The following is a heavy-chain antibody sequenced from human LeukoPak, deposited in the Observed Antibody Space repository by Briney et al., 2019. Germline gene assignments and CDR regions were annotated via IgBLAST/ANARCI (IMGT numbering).Heavy chain of an antibody. CDR3: ARATHSLRKEDGMDV. Sequence: GGSLRLSCAASGFTFSSYAMHWVRQAPGKGLEWVAVISYDGSNKYYADSVKGRFTISRDNSKNTLYLQMNSLRAEDTAVYYCARATHSLRKEDGMDVWGQGTTVTVSS. V-gene: IGHV3-30-3*01. CDR2: ISYDGSNK. J-gene: IGHJ6*02. D-gene: IGHD2-15*01. CDR1: GFTFSSYA.